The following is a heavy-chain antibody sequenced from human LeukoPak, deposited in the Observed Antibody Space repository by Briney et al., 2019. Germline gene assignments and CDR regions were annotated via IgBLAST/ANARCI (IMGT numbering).Heavy chain of an antibody. D-gene: IGHD6-6*01. CDR2: INPSGGST. Sequence: GASVTVSFKASGYTFTIYYMHWVRQAPGQGLEWMGIINPSGGSTSYAQKFQGRVTITRDMSTSTVYMELSSLRSEDTAVYYCARDAVLAARPPALARRAFDIWGQGTMVTVSS. J-gene: IGHJ3*02. V-gene: IGHV1-46*01. CDR1: GYTFTIYY. CDR3: ARDAVLAARPPALARRAFDI.